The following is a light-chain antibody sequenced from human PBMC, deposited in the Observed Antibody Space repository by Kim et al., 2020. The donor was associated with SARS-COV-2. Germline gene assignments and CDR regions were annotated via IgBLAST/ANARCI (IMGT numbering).Light chain of an antibody. J-gene: IGKJ1*01. CDR1: QSIRSW. CDR3: QQYNSYST. Sequence: DIQMTQSPSTLSASVGDRVTITCRASQSIRSWLAWYQQKPGKAPKLLIYKATSLVSGVSSRFSGSGSGTEFTLTISSLQPDDFATYYCQQYNSYSTFGQGTKVDIK. CDR2: KAT. V-gene: IGKV1-5*03.